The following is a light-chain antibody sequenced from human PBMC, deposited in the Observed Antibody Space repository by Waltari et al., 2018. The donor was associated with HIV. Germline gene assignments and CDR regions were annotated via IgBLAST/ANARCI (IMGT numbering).Light chain of an antibody. CDR2: QDT. J-gene: IGLJ2*01. Sequence: SYELTQPPSVSVSPGETASITCSGDEVGSRYVSWYQQKPGQSPLLVIYQDTKRPSGIPERFSGANSGNTGTLTISGTQTMDEADYYCQAWGTSNVVFGGGTKLTVL. V-gene: IGLV3-1*01. CDR3: QAWGTSNVV. CDR1: EVGSRY.